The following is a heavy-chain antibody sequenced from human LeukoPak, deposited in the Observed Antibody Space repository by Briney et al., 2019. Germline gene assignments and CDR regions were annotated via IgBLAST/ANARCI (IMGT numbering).Heavy chain of an antibody. J-gene: IGHJ4*02. CDR2: ISGSGGST. D-gene: IGHD2-2*01. CDR1: GFTFSSYA. V-gene: IGHV3-23*01. Sequence: GGSLRLSCAASGFTFSSYAMSWVRQAPGKGLEWVSAISGSGGSTYYADPVKGRFTISRDNSKNTLYLQMNSLRAEDTAVYYCAKVFSSTSLEDYWGQGTLVTVSS. CDR3: AKVFSSTSLEDY.